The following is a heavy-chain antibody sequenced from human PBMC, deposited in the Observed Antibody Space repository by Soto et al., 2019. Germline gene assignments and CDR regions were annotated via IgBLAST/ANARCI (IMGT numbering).Heavy chain of an antibody. V-gene: IGHV3-30*18. J-gene: IGHJ4*02. Sequence: SLRLSCAASGFPIGNYAMRWVRQAPGKGLEWVATISYDVTDKYYGDSVKGRFTISRDNSKNTLYLQMNSLRAEDTAVYYCAKGAAALLFDYWGQGTLVTVSS. CDR1: GFPIGNYA. CDR2: ISYDVTDK. D-gene: IGHD2-15*01. CDR3: AKGAAALLFDY.